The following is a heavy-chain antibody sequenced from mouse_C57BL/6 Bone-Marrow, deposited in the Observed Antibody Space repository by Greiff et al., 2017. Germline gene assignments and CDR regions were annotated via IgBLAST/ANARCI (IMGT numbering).Heavy chain of an antibody. Sequence: VQLQQPGPELVKPGASVKISCKASGYAFTSSWMHWVKQRPGQGLEWIGRIYPGDGDTNYNRKFKGKATLTADKSSSTAYMQLSSLTSEDSAVYFCAKGYSNDKDYWGQGTTLTVSS. CDR3: AKGYSNDKDY. CDR1: GYAFTSSW. V-gene: IGHV1-82*01. CDR2: IYPGDGDT. J-gene: IGHJ2*01. D-gene: IGHD2-12*01.